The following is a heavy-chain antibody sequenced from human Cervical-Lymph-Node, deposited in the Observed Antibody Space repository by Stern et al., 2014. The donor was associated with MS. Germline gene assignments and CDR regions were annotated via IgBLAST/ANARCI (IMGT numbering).Heavy chain of an antibody. CDR1: GGSISSYY. Sequence: QLQLQESGPGLVKPSETLSLTCTVSGGSISSYYWSWLRQPPGKGLEWIGDIYYSGSTHYNPSLKTRVTISVDTSKNQFSLKLSSVTAADTAVYYCARTLRRRPDAFDIWGQGTMVTVSS. V-gene: IGHV4-59*01. CDR3: ARTLRRRPDAFDI. D-gene: IGHD4-17*01. CDR2: IYYSGST. J-gene: IGHJ3*02.